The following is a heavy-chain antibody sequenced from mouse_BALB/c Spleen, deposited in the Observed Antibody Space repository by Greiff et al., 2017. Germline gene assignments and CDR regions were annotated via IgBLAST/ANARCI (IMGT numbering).Heavy chain of an antibody. CDR3: ARQGMITTFDY. Sequence: QVQLQQSGAELMKPGASVKISCKATGYTFSSYWIEWVKQRPGHGLEWIGEILPGSGSTNYNEKFKGKATFTADTSSNTAYMQLSSLTSEDSAVYYCARQGMITTFDYWGQGTTLTVSS. V-gene: IGHV1-9*01. J-gene: IGHJ2*01. D-gene: IGHD2-4*01. CDR2: ILPGSGST. CDR1: GYTFSSYW.